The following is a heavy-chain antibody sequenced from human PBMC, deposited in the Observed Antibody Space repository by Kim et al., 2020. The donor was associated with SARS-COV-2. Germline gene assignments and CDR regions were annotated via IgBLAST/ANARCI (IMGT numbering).Heavy chain of an antibody. V-gene: IGHV3-21*01. J-gene: IGHJ6*02. D-gene: IGHD5-18*01. CDR3: AREYRSYGYNYYYGMDV. Sequence: VKGRFTNSRDNAKNSLYLQMNSLGTEDTAVYYCAREYRSYGYNYYYGMDVWGQGTTVTVSS.